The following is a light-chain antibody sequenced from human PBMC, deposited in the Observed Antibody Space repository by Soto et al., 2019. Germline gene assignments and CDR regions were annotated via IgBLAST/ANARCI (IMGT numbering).Light chain of an antibody. CDR3: QQVNSYPIT. Sequence: DIQLTQSPSFLSASLGDRVTITCLASQGIRSYLAWYQQKPGRAPKLLMYLASTLQTGVPSRFSGSGSGTEFTLTITSLQPEDFATYYCQQVNSYPITFGQGTRLEIK. CDR1: QGIRSY. CDR2: LAS. V-gene: IGKV1-9*01. J-gene: IGKJ5*01.